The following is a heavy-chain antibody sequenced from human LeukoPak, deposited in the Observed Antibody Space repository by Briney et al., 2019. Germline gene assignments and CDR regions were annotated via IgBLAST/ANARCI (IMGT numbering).Heavy chain of an antibody. V-gene: IGHV3-48*02. J-gene: IGHJ4*02. CDR1: GCPFSSYD. CDR3: ARELMGLTMIVVVNPIDY. D-gene: IGHD3-22*01. Sequence: PGGSLRLSCATSGCPFSSYDMNWVRQAPGKGLEWVSYISSSSSTIYYADSVRGRFTISRDNAKNSLYLQMNSLRDEDTAAYYCARELMGLTMIVVVNPIDYWGQGTLVTVSS. CDR2: ISSSSSTI.